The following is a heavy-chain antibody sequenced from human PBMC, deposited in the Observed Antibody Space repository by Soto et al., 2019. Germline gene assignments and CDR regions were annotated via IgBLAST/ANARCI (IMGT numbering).Heavy chain of an antibody. J-gene: IGHJ6*03. CDR3: ARGASIVGATKYYYYYYMDV. CDR1: GYTFTGYY. V-gene: IGHV1-2*04. CDR2: INPNSGDT. Sequence: ASVKVSCKASGYTFTGYYMHWVRQAPGQGLEWMGWINPNSGDTNYAQKFQGWVTMTRDTSISTAYMELSRLRSDDTAVYYCARGASIVGATKYYYYYYMDVWGKGTTVTVSS. D-gene: IGHD1-26*01.